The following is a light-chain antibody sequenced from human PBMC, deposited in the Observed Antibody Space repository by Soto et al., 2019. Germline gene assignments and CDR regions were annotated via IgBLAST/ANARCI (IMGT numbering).Light chain of an antibody. CDR2: DVH. J-gene: IGLJ2*01. CDR1: SSDVGGYNY. V-gene: IGLV2-8*01. CDR3: SSYVGNNNVV. Sequence: QSALTQPPSASGSPGQSVTIFCTGASSDVGGYNYVSWYQQYPGKAPKLMIYDVHKRPSGVPDRFSGSKSGNTASLTVSGLQAEDEADYYCSSYVGNNNVVFGGGTKLTVL.